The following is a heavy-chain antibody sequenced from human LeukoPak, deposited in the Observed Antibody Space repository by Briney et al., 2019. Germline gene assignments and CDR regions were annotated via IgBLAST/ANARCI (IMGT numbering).Heavy chain of an antibody. J-gene: IGHJ4*02. V-gene: IGHV3-74*01. D-gene: IGHD1-1*01. CDR1: GFTFTNNW. CDR2: INSDGSST. CDR3: ARNYNYYFDY. Sequence: GGSPRLSCAPSGFTFTNNWMHWVRQAPGKGLVWVSRINSDGSSTSYADSVKGRFTISRDNAKNTLYLQMNSLRAEDTAVYYCARNYNYYFDYWGQGALVTVSS.